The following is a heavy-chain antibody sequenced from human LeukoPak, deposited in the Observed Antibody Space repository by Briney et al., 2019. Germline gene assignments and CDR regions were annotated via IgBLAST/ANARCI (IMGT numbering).Heavy chain of an antibody. CDR2: IYSSGRT. Sequence: SQTLSLTCTVSGGSISSGDYYWSWLRQPPGMGLEWIGYIYSSGRTYYNPSLKSRVTISVDTSKNQFSLNLSSVTAADTAVYFCARGGTTVIAPVYWGQGTLVSVSS. V-gene: IGHV4-30-4*08. J-gene: IGHJ4*02. D-gene: IGHD4-23*01. CDR1: GGSISSGDYY. CDR3: ARGGTTVIAPVY.